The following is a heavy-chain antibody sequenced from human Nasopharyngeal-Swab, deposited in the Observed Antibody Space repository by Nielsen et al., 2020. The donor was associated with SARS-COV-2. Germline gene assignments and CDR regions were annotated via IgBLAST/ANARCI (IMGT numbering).Heavy chain of an antibody. CDR2: VSASNGNT. D-gene: IGHD1-26*01. Sequence: ASVKVSCKASGYTFSSSYAIGWVRQAPGQGLEWMGWVSASNGNTNYAQKLQGRVTMTTDTSTSTAYMDLRSLRSDDTALYYCARVGADHPIDYWGQGTLVTVSS. CDR3: ARVGADHPIDY. CDR1: GYTFSSSYA. J-gene: IGHJ4*02. V-gene: IGHV1-18*01.